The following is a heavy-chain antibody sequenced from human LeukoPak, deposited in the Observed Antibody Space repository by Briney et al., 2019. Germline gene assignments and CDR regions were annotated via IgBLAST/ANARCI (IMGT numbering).Heavy chain of an antibody. V-gene: IGHV3-74*01. D-gene: IGHD6-13*01. CDR3: ARAAAGMIFYYYMDV. CDR1: GFSFSVFW. J-gene: IGHJ6*03. Sequence: GGSLRLSCAASGFSFSVFWMHWVRQAPGKGPVWVSRIKTDGSITNYADSVKGRFTISRDNAKNSLYLQMNSLRAEDTAVYYCARAAAGMIFYYYMDVWGKGTTVTISS. CDR2: IKTDGSIT.